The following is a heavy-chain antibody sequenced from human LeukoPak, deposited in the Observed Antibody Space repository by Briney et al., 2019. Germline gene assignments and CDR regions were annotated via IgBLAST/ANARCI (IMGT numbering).Heavy chain of an antibody. CDR2: ISGSGGST. Sequence: GGSLRLSCAASGFTFSSYGMSWVRQAPGKGLEWVSAISGSGGSTYYADSVKGRFTISRDNSKNTLYLQMNSLRAEDTAVYYCAKSLKVGYYYMDVWGKGTTVTVSS. CDR3: AKSLKVGYYYMDV. J-gene: IGHJ6*03. V-gene: IGHV3-23*01. D-gene: IGHD1-26*01. CDR1: GFTFSSYG.